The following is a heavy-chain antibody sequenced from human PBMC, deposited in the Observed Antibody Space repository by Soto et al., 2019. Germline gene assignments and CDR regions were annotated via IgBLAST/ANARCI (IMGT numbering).Heavy chain of an antibody. CDR2: VGGDASDP. CDR1: GFNFGNYA. Sequence: EVQLLESGGGLVQPGGSLEVSCRASGFNFGNYAMSWVRQAPGKGPEWVSSVGGDASDPHYADSVRGRFTISRDNSKNTLYLHMNSLRAEDTAIYFCAKDFIPRNSIYDPFDIWGQGTTVSVSS. J-gene: IGHJ3*02. V-gene: IGHV3-23*01. D-gene: IGHD2-21*01. CDR3: AKDFIPRNSIYDPFDI.